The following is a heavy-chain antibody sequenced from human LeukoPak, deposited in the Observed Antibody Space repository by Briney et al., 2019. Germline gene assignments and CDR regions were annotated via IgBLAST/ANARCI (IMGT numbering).Heavy chain of an antibody. Sequence: GGSLRLSCAASGFTFSSYSMNWVRQAPGRGLEWVSYISSSSSTIYYADSVKGRFTISRDNAKNSLYLQMNSLRAEDTAVYYCARDRGVRGVSNWFDPWGQGTLVTVSS. J-gene: IGHJ5*02. CDR3: ARDRGVRGVSNWFDP. V-gene: IGHV3-48*04. CDR1: GFTFSSYS. D-gene: IGHD3-10*01. CDR2: ISSSSSTI.